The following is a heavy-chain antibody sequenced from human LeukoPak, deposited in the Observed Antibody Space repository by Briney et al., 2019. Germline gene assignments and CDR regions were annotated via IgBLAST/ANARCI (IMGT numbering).Heavy chain of an antibody. Sequence: GGSLRLSCTASGFTFGDYAMSWVRQAPGKGLEWVGFIRSKAYGGTTEYAASVKGRFTISRDDSKSIAYLQMNSLKTEDTAVYYCARDLLGGEEVAANGSYWGQGTLVTVSS. CDR3: ARDLLGGEEVAANGSY. J-gene: IGHJ4*02. CDR2: IRSKAYGGTT. D-gene: IGHD2-15*01. CDR1: GFTFGDYA. V-gene: IGHV3-49*04.